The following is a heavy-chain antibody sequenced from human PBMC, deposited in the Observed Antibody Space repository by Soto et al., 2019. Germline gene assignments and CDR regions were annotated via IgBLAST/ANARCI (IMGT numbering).Heavy chain of an antibody. CDR3: ARDYYYSSGYYSGAIYYYYGMDV. J-gene: IGHJ6*02. V-gene: IGHV1-69*04. CDR2: IIPILGIA. CDR1: GGTFSSYA. Sequence: ASVKVSCKASGGTFSSYAISWVRQAPGQGLEWMGRIIPILGIANYAQKFQGRVTITADKSTSTAYMELSSLRSEDTAVYYCARDYYYSSGYYSGAIYYYYGMDVWGQGTTVTVSS. D-gene: IGHD3-22*01.